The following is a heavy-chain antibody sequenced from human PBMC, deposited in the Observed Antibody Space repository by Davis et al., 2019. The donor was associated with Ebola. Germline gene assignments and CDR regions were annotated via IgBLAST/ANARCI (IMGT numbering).Heavy chain of an antibody. CDR1: GYTFTGYY. Sequence: ASVKVSCKASGYTFTGYYMHWVRQAPGQGLEWMGWINPNSGGTNYAQKFQGWVTMTRDTSISTAYMELSSLRSEDTAVYYCARDENDYDNWFDPWGQGTLVTVSS. J-gene: IGHJ5*02. CDR2: INPNSGGT. V-gene: IGHV1-2*04. D-gene: IGHD4-17*01. CDR3: ARDENDYDNWFDP.